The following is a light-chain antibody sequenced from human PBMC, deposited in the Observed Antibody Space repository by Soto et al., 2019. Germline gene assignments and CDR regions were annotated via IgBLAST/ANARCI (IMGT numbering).Light chain of an antibody. CDR3: QQGYSSRWT. V-gene: IGKV1-39*01. CDR2: ATS. J-gene: IGKJ1*01. Sequence: DIQMTQSPSSLSASVGDRVTITCRASQNIRSYLNWYQQKPGKAPQLLIYATSSLQTGVPSRFSASGSGIDFSLVISDLQPEDSATYYCQQGYSSRWTSGRGTKVEI. CDR1: QNIRSY.